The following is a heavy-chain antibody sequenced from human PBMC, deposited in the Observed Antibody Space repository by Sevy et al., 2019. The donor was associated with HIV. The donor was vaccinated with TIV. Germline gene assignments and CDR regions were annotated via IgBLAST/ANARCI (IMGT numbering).Heavy chain of an antibody. D-gene: IGHD3-10*01. J-gene: IGHJ4*02. Sequence: SETLSLTCAVSGGSINSNNWWSWVRQPPGKGLEWIGEIYHSGSINYNPSLKSRVTISVDKSKKQFSLKVNSVTAAETAVYYCASRLWFGELGGGYFDYWGQGTLVTVSS. CDR3: ASRLWFGELGGGYFDY. CDR2: IYHSGSI. CDR1: GGSINSNNW. V-gene: IGHV4-4*02.